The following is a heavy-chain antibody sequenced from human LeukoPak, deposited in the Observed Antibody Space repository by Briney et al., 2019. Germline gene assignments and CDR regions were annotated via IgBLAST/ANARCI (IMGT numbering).Heavy chain of an antibody. Sequence: GGSLRLSCAASGFTFSSYGMHWVRQAPGKGLEWVAFIRYDGSNKYYADSVKGRFTISRDNSKNTLYLQMNSLRAEDTAVYYCAREPVGMATAYFDYWGQGTLVTVSS. CDR3: AREPVGMATAYFDY. J-gene: IGHJ4*02. CDR1: GFTFSSYG. CDR2: IRYDGSNK. V-gene: IGHV3-30*02. D-gene: IGHD5-24*01.